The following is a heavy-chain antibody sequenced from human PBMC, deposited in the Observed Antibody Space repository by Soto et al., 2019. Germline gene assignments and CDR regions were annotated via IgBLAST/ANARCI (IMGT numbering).Heavy chain of an antibody. CDR1: GGSISSYY. J-gene: IGHJ5*02. V-gene: IGHV4-59*01. D-gene: IGHD1-1*01. CDR3: ARVLWGTRFSAQNNWFDL. Sequence: SETLSLTCTVSGGSISSYYCSWIRQPPGKGLEWIGYIYYSGSTNYNPSLKSRVAISVDTSKNQFSLKLSSVTAADTAVYYCARVLWGTRFSAQNNWFDLWGQGTLVTGSP. CDR2: IYYSGST.